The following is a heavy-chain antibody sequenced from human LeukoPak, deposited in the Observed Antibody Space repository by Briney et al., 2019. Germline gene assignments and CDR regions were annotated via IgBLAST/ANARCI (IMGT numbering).Heavy chain of an antibody. V-gene: IGHV3-30*04. CDR3: ARDPPGSSGWYDY. CDR2: ISYDGSNK. J-gene: IGHJ4*02. CDR1: GFTFSSYA. Sequence: GGSLRLSCAASGFTFSSYAMHWVRQAPGKGLEWVAVISYDGSNKYYADSVKGRFTISRDNAKNSLYLQMNSLRAEDTAVYYCARDPPGSSGWYDYWGQGTLVTVSS. D-gene: IGHD6-19*01.